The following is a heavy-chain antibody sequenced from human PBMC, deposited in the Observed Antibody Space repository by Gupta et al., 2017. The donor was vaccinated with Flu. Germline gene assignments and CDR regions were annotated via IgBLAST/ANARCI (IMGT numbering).Heavy chain of an antibody. D-gene: IGHD3-3*01. CDR1: GFIFSASA. CDR2: IRSKAYDFAT. V-gene: IGHV3-73*02. CDR3: ALEGSGFAY. Sequence: EVQLVEYGGGLVTPGGSLKVSCAGSGFIFSASAIHWVRQASGKGLEWVGRIRSKAYDFATAYGESVKGRFTFSRDDSKNTAYLQLNSLKTEDTAMYFCALEGSGFAYWGQGTLVTVSS. J-gene: IGHJ4*02.